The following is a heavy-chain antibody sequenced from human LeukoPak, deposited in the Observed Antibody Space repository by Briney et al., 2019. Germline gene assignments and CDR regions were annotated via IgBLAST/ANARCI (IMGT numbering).Heavy chain of an antibody. V-gene: IGHV3-30-3*01. J-gene: IGHJ3*02. CDR3: VLGRNYFDSSGEPDASDI. CDR2: VSHDGSNK. D-gene: IGHD3-22*01. Sequence: PGGSLRLSCAASGFTFSSYAIHWVRQAPGKGLEWVAIVSHDGSNKYYADSVKDRFTISRDNSKNTLYLQVSSLRAEDTAVYYCVLGRNYFDSSGEPDASDIWGQGTMVTVPS. CDR1: GFTFSSYA.